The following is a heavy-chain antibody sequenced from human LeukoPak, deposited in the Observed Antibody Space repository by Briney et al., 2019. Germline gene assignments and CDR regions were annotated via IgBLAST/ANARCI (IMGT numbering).Heavy chain of an antibody. V-gene: IGHV4-59*01. CDR3: ARDIAVAGFGNFDY. CDR2: IYYSGST. Sequence: SETLSLTCTVSGGSISSYYWSWIRQPPGKGPEWIGYIYYSGSTNYNPSLKSRVTISVDTSKNQFSLKLSSVTAADTAVYYCARDIAVAGFGNFDYWGQGTLVTVSS. CDR1: GGSISSYY. J-gene: IGHJ4*02. D-gene: IGHD6-19*01.